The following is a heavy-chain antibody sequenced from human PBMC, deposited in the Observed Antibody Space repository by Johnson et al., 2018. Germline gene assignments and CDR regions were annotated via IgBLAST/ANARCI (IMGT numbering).Heavy chain of an antibody. CDR2: IGTAGDT. CDR3: ARDLFIVWERYAMDV. CDR1: GFTFSSYD. D-gene: IGHD3-16*01. Sequence: VQLVESGGGLVQPGGSLRLSCAASGFTFSSYDMHWVRQATGKGLEWVSAIGTAGDTYYPGSVKGRFTISRDNSKNTLYLQMNNLRDEDTAVYYCARDLFIVWERYAMDVWGQGTTVTVSS. J-gene: IGHJ6*02. V-gene: IGHV3-13*01.